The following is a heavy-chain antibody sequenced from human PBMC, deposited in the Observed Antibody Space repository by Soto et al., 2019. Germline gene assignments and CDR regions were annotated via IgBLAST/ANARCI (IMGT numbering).Heavy chain of an antibody. V-gene: IGHV3-33*08. CDR1: GFTFSSYG. D-gene: IGHD4-17*01. CDR3: ARVGYGDSDYYYMDV. Sequence: GGSLRLSCAASGFTFSSYGMHGVRQAPGKGLEWVAVIWYDGSNKYYADSVKGRFTISRDNSKNTLYLQMNSLRAEDTAVYYCARVGYGDSDYYYMDVWGKGTTVTVSS. CDR2: IWYDGSNK. J-gene: IGHJ6*03.